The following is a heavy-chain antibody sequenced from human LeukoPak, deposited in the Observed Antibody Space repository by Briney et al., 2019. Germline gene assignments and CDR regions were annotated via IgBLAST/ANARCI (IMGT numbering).Heavy chain of an antibody. CDR3: ARWRQSSTWYWLDP. CDR1: GFTFSSYW. D-gene: IGHD6-13*01. Sequence: HPGGSLRLSCAASGFTFSSYWMSWVRQAPGKGLEWVANIKQDGSEKYYVDSVKGRFTISRDNAKNSLYLQMNSLRVEETAMYYCARWRQSSTWYWLDPWGQGTLVTVSP. J-gene: IGHJ5*02. CDR2: IKQDGSEK. V-gene: IGHV3-7*01.